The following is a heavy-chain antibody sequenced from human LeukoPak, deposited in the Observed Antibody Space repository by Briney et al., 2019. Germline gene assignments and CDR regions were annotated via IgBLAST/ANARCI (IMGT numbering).Heavy chain of an antibody. CDR2: ISSSGSTI. J-gene: IGHJ4*02. Sequence: GGSLRLSCAASGFTFSSYEMNWVRQAPGKGLEWVSYISSSGSTIYYADSVKGRFTISRDNAKNSLYLQMNSLRAEDTALYYCARDFEAEDSSGDDYWGQGTLVTVSS. V-gene: IGHV3-48*03. CDR1: GFTFSSYE. CDR3: ARDFEAEDSSGDDY. D-gene: IGHD3-22*01.